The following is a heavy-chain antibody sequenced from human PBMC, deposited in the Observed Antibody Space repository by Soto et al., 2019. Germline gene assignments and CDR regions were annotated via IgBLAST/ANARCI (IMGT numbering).Heavy chain of an antibody. CDR2: INPNSGGT. J-gene: IGHJ3*02. D-gene: IGHD2-15*01. Sequence: GASVKVSCKASGYIFTDYYRHWVRQAPGQGLEWMGWINPNSGGTNYAQKFQGWVTMTRDTSISTAYMELSRLRSDDTAVYYCARDLPIGYCSGGSCSHSGAFDIWGQGTMVTVSS. V-gene: IGHV1-2*04. CDR3: ARDLPIGYCSGGSCSHSGAFDI. CDR1: GYIFTDYY.